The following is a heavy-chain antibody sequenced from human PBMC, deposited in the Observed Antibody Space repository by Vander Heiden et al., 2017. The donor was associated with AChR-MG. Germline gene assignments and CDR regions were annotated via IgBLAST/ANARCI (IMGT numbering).Heavy chain of an antibody. CDR2: IFSNDEK. Sequence: HVTLKESGPVLVKPTEALTLTCTASGFPPLTARMAVTWIRQPPGKALEGLAHIFSNDEKSYSTSQKSRLTSSKDTAKSQVVLTMTNMDPVDAAAYYCARVAGPDYYYYGMDVWGQGTTVTVSS. J-gene: IGHJ6*02. CDR3: ARVAGPDYYYYGMDV. V-gene: IGHV2-26*01. CDR1: GFPPLTARMA.